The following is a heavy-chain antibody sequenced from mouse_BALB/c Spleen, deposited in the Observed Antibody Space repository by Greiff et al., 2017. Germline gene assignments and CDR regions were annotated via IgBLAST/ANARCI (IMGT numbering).Heavy chain of an antibody. V-gene: IGHV5-12-2*01. Sequence: EVMLVESGGGLVQPGGSLKLSCAASGFTFSSYTMSWVRQTPEKRLEWVAYISNGGGSTYYPDTVKGRFTISRDNAKNTLYLQMSSLKSEDTAMYYCARHGITTVDAMDYWGQGTSVTVSS. J-gene: IGHJ4*01. CDR1: GFTFSSYT. CDR2: ISNGGGST. D-gene: IGHD1-1*01. CDR3: ARHGITTVDAMDY.